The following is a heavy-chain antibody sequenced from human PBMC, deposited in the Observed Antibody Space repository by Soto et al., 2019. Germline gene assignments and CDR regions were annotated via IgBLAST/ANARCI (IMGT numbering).Heavy chain of an antibody. V-gene: IGHV3-23*01. Sequence: GGSLRFSCAASVFTFSSYSMSLVRQAPGKGLECVSAISVSGGSAYYADSVKGRFTISRDNSQNTLYLQMNSLRAEDTAVYYCAKDTTSADYYDSSGYPYGMEVWGQGTTVTVSS. CDR1: VFTFSSYS. CDR3: AKDTTSADYYDSSGYPYGMEV. D-gene: IGHD3-22*01. J-gene: IGHJ6*01. CDR2: ISVSGGSA.